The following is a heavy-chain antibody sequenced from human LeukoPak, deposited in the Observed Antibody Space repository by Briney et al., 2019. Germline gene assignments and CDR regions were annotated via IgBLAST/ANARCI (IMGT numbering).Heavy chain of an antibody. CDR2: IYYSGST. CDR1: GGSISSYY. V-gene: IGHV4-59*01. CDR3: ARASMITFGGVITYYFDY. D-gene: IGHD3-16*02. J-gene: IGHJ4*02. Sequence: SETLSLTCTVSGGSISSYYWSWIRQPPGKGLEWIGYIYYSGSTNYNPSLKSRVTISVDTSKNQFSLKLSSVTAADTAVYYCARASMITFGGVITYYFDYWGQGTLSPSPQ.